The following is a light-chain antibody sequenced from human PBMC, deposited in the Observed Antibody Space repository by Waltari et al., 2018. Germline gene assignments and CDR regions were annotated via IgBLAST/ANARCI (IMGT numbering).Light chain of an antibody. V-gene: IGLV2-23*02. CDR2: EVT. CDR3: CSYTRSSTKV. J-gene: IGLJ3*02. Sequence: QSALTQPASVSGSPGQSITISCTGTSSDIGYFNIVPWYQQHPGKAPKLMIYEVTNRPSGVSSRFSGSKSGNTASLTISGLQAEDEADYYCCSYTRSSTKVFGGGTKLNVL. CDR1: SSDIGYFNI.